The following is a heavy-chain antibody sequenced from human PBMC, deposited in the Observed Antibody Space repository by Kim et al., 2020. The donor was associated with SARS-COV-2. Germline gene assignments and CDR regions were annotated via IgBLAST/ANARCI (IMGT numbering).Heavy chain of an antibody. CDR2: IYYSGST. V-gene: IGHV4-59*01. J-gene: IGHJ3*02. D-gene: IGHD4-17*01. CDR3: ARVDYGDYGWAFDI. Sequence: SETLSLTCTVSGGSISSYYWSWIRQPPGKGLEWIGYIYYSGSTNYNPSLKSRVTISADTSKNQFSLKQSSVTAADASVYYCARVDYGDYGWAFDIWGQGTLVTVSS. CDR1: GGSISSYY.